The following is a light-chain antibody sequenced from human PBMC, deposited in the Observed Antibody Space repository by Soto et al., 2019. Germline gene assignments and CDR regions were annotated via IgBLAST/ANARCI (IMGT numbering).Light chain of an antibody. Sequence: EMVVTQSPGTLSLSPGERATLSCRASQGVSSSYLAWYQHKPGQAPRLLIYGASSRATGIPDRFSGSGSGTDFTLTISRLEPEDFAVYYCQQYGSSAWTFGQGTKVEIK. CDR3: QQYGSSAWT. CDR2: GAS. CDR1: QGVSSSY. J-gene: IGKJ1*01. V-gene: IGKV3-20*01.